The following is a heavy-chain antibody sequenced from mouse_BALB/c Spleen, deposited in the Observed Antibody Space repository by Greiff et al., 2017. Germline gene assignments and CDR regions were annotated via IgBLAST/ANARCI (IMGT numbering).Heavy chain of an antibody. J-gene: IGHJ1*01. V-gene: IGHV3-6*02. CDR3: ARWLLRDWYFDV. Sequence: VQLKESGPGLVKPSQSLSLTCSVTGYSITSGYYWNWIRQFPGNKLEWMGYISYDGSNNYNPSLKNRISITRDTSKNQFFLKLNSVTTEDTATYYCARWLLRDWYFDVWGAGTTVTVSS. CDR2: ISYDGSN. CDR1: GYSITSGYY. D-gene: IGHD2-3*01.